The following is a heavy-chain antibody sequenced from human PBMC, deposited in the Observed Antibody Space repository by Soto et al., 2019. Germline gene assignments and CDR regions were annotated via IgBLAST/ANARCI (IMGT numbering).Heavy chain of an antibody. CDR3: ARENLDYYDSSTWFDP. Sequence: SETLSLTCTVSGGSISSYYWSWIRQPPGKGPEWIGYIYYSGSTNYNPSLKSRVTISVDTSKNQFSLKLSSVTAADTAVYYCARENLDYYDSSTWFDPWGQGTLVTVSS. CDR1: GGSISSYY. D-gene: IGHD3-22*01. J-gene: IGHJ5*02. V-gene: IGHV4-59*01. CDR2: IYYSGST.